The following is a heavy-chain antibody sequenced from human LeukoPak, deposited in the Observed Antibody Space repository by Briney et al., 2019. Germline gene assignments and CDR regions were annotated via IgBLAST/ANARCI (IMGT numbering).Heavy chain of an antibody. CDR2: IKQDGSEK. V-gene: IGHV3-7*01. D-gene: IGHD6-6*01. J-gene: IGHJ4*02. CDR1: GFTFSSYW. CDR3: ARVASSTTYGRSCYFDY. Sequence: GGSLRLSCAASGFTFSSYWMSWVRQAPGKGLEWVANIKQDGSEKYYVDSVKGRFTISRDNAKNSLYLQMNSLRAEDTAVYYCARVASSTTYGRSCYFDYWAREPWSPSPQ.